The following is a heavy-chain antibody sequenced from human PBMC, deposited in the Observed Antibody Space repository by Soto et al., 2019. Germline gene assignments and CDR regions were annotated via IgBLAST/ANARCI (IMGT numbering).Heavy chain of an antibody. J-gene: IGHJ5*02. CDR2: IYYSGST. V-gene: IGHV4-39*01. D-gene: IGHD6-6*01. Sequence: SETLSLTCTVSGGSISSSSYYWGWIHQPPGKGLEWIGSIYYSGSTYYNPSLKSRVTISVGTSKNQFSLKLSSVTAADTAVYYCARHMGSYSSSSQGFGFDPWGQGTLVTVSS. CDR1: GGSISSSSYY. CDR3: ARHMGSYSSSSQGFGFDP.